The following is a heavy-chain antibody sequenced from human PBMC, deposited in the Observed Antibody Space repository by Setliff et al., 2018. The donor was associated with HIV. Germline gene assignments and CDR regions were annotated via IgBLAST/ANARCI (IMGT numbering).Heavy chain of an antibody. D-gene: IGHD3-10*01. CDR2: VFPDDSDT. CDR3: ARSMGFKATTRLDF. Sequence: GESLKISCKGSGYSFSSYWIGWVRQMPGKGLEWMGMVFPDDSDTRYSPSFQGQVSMSADKSINTAYLQWSSLKASDTAVYYCARSMGFKATTRLDFWGPGTLVTVSS. V-gene: IGHV5-51*01. CDR1: GYSFSSYW. J-gene: IGHJ4*02.